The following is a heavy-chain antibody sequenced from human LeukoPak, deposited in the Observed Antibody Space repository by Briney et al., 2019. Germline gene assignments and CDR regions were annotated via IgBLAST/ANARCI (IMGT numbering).Heavy chain of an antibody. V-gene: IGHV4-61*02. CDR2: IYTSGST. CDR3: ARDRRD. CDR1: GGSINIGSYY. J-gene: IGHJ4*02. Sequence: PSETLSLTCTVSGGSINIGSYYWSRIRQPAGKGLEWIGRIYTSGSTNYNPSLKSRVTISVDTSKNQFSLKLSSVTAADTAVYYCARDRRDWGQGTLVTVSS.